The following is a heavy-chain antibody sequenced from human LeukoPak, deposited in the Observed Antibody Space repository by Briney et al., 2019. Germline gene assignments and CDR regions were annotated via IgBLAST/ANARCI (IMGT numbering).Heavy chain of an antibody. CDR3: AKAPAYYDSSGALLYYFDY. CDR2: IRYDGSNK. D-gene: IGHD3-22*01. Sequence: GGSLRLSCAASGFTFSSYGMSWVRQAPGKGLEWVAFIRYDGSNKYYADSVKGRFTISRDNSKNTLYLQMNSLRAEDTAVYYCAKAPAYYDSSGALLYYFDYWGQGTLVTVSS. V-gene: IGHV3-30*02. CDR1: GFTFSSYG. J-gene: IGHJ4*02.